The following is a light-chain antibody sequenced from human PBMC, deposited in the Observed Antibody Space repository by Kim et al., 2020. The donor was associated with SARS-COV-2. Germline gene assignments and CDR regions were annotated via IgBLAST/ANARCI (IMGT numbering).Light chain of an antibody. CDR3: QQSYSTPFT. CDR1: HSVTRN. CDR2: AAS. Sequence: SASVGDIVTITCRASHSVTRNVNWYQQKPGKAPKLLIYAASSLQGGVPSRFSGSESGTDFTLTISSLQPEDFATYYCQQSYSTPFTFGQGTKLEI. V-gene: IGKV1-39*01. J-gene: IGKJ2*01.